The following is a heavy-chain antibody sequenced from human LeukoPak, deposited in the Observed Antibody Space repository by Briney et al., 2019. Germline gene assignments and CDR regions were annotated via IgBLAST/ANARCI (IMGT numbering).Heavy chain of an antibody. V-gene: IGHV1-46*01. CDR1: GYTFTSYY. CDR3: ARDRASGSYQVSFCYDLDV. CDR2: INPSGGST. J-gene: IGHJ6*02. Sequence: ASVKVSCKASGYTFTSYYRHWVRQAPGQGLAWMGVINPSGGSTTYAQNFQGRVTMTTDTSTSTVYMELSSLRSEDTAVYYCARDRASGSYQVSFCYDLDVWGLGTTVTVSS. D-gene: IGHD3-10*01.